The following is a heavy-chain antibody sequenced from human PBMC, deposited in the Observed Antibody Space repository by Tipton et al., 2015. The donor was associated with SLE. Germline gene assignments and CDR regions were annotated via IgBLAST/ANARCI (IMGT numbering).Heavy chain of an antibody. D-gene: IGHD5-12*01. Sequence: TLSLTCTVSSGSISNGGYYWTWIRQHPGKGLEWIGHIHHSGSTNYNPSLKSRVTISVDTSENHFSLKLSSVTAADTALYYCARGGVGAYDYFDYWGQGTLVAVSS. CDR3: ARGGVGAYDYFDY. V-gene: IGHV4-31*03. CDR1: SGSISNGGYY. CDR2: IHHSGST. J-gene: IGHJ4*02.